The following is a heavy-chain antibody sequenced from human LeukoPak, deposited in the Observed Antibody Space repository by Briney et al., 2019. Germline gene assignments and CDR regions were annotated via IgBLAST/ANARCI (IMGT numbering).Heavy chain of an antibody. CDR3: ARRAGAYSHPYDY. Sequence: SETLSLTCTVSGFSIIRGYYWGWIRQPPGKGLEWIGSIHHSGNTYYNLSLKSRVTISVDTSKNQFSLKVTSVTAADTAMYYCARRAGAYSHPYDYWGQGTLVTVSS. CDR2: IHHSGNT. V-gene: IGHV4-38-2*02. J-gene: IGHJ4*02. CDR1: GFSIIRGYY. D-gene: IGHD4/OR15-4a*01.